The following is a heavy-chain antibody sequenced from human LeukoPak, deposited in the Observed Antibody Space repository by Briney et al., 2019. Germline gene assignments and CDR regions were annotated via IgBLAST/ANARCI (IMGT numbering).Heavy chain of an antibody. CDR2: IIPILGIA. CDR1: GGTFSSYA. D-gene: IGHD3-22*01. V-gene: IGHV1-69*04. Sequence: SVKVSCKASGGTFSSYAISWVRQAPGQGLEWMGRIIPILGIANYAQKFQGRVTITADKSTSTAYMELSSLRSEDTAVDYCVRVYYDSSGYYYANWGQGTLVTVSS. J-gene: IGHJ4*02. CDR3: VRVYYDSSGYYYAN.